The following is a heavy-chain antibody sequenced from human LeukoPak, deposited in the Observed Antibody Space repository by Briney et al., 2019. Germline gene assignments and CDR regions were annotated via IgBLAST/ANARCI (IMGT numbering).Heavy chain of an antibody. V-gene: IGHV3-66*01. CDR1: GFTVSSSN. J-gene: IGHJ4*02. CDR2: IYSGGAT. D-gene: IGHD3-22*01. Sequence: GGSLRLSCAASGFTVSSSNMGWVRQAPGKGLEWVSVIYSGGATYYPDSVKARFIISRDLSKNTLFLQMHDLRAEDTAVYYCAKSPLTYYYDSSGYYSIYYFDYWGQGTLVTVSS. CDR3: AKSPLTYYYDSSGYYSIYYFDY.